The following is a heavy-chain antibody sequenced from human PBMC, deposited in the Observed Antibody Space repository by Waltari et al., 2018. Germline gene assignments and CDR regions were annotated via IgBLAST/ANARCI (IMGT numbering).Heavy chain of an antibody. Sequence: EVQLVQSGAEVKKPGATVNISCKASGYTFTDYYIHWVQQAPGKGLEWMGRVDPEDGETIYAEKFQGRVTITADTSTDTAYMELSSLRSEDTAVYYCALTNTKWLYFDYWGQGTLVTVSS. CDR1: GYTFTDYY. J-gene: IGHJ4*02. CDR3: ALTNTKWLYFDY. D-gene: IGHD2-8*01. CDR2: VDPEDGET. V-gene: IGHV1-69-2*01.